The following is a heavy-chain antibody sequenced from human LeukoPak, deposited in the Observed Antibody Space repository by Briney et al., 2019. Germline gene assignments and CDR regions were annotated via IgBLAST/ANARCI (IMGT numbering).Heavy chain of an antibody. CDR3: ARKGKIAGYFGALGFNY. J-gene: IGHJ4*02. D-gene: IGHD3-16*01. Sequence: SETLSLTCTVSGGSISSYYWSWIRQPPGKGLEWVGNIDCSGSTIYNPALKGRVTMSVETSDNHFSLNLTSVTAADTAVYYCARKGKIAGYFGALGFNYWGQGILVTVSS. CDR2: IDCSGST. V-gene: IGHV4-59*13. CDR1: GGSISSYY.